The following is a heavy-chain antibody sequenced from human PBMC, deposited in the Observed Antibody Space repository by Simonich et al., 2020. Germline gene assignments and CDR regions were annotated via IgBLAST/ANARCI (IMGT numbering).Heavy chain of an antibody. CDR1: GYTFTGYY. J-gene: IGHJ4*02. V-gene: IGHV1-2*06. D-gene: IGHD7-27*01. Sequence: QVQLVQSGAEVKKPGASVKVSCKASGYTFTGYYMHWVRQAPGQGLEWMGRNNPNSGGTNYGKKLQGRVTMTRDTSISTAYMELSRLRSDDTAVYYCASGWDWGFSHMSDYWGQGTLVTVSS. CDR3: ASGWDWGFSHMSDY. CDR2: NNPNSGGT.